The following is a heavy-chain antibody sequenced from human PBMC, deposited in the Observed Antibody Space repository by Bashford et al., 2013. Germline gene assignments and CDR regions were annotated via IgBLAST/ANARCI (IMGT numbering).Heavy chain of an antibody. Sequence: VRQAPGKGLEWVSIISYDGNNKNYADSVKGRFAISRDNAKNSLYLQMNSLRAEDTAVYYCARAPWGYYDSSGYRHGEECAFDIWGQGTMVTVS. V-gene: IGHV3-30*09. CDR3: ARAPWGYYDSSGYRHGEECAFDI. CDR2: ISYDGNNK. D-gene: IGHD3-22*01. J-gene: IGHJ3*02.